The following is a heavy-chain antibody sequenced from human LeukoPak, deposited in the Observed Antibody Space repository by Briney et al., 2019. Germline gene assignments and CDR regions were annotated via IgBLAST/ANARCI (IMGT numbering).Heavy chain of an antibody. Sequence: ASVKVSCKASGYTFTSYDINWVRQATGPGLEWMGWMNPNSGNTGYAQKFQGRVTITRNTSISTAYMELSSLRSEDTAVYYCARGRIPRIAVAGRPFDYWGQGTLVTVSS. CDR2: MNPNSGNT. CDR1: GYTFTSYD. V-gene: IGHV1-8*03. J-gene: IGHJ4*02. D-gene: IGHD6-19*01. CDR3: ARGRIPRIAVAGRPFDY.